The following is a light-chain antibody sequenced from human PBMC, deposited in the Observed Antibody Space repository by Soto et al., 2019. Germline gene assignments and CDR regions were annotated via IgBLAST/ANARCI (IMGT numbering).Light chain of an antibody. Sequence: EIVMTQSPATLSVSPGERATLSCRASQSVSSNLAWYQQKPGQAPRLLIYGPSTRAAGIPARFSGSGSGTQFTLTISSLQSADFAVYYCHQYNNWPYTFGQGTKLEIK. V-gene: IGKV3-15*01. J-gene: IGKJ2*01. CDR3: HQYNNWPYT. CDR1: QSVSSN. CDR2: GPS.